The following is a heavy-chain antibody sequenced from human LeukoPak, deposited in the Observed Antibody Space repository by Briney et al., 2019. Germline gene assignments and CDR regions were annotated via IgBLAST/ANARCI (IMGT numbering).Heavy chain of an antibody. J-gene: IGHJ3*02. CDR2: IYYSGST. Sequence: SGTLSLTCTVSGGSISSYYWSWIRQPPGKGLELIGYIYYSGSTNYNPSLKSRVTISVDTSKNQFSLKLSSVTAADTAVYYCARYYNIVLVPADAFDIWGQGTMVTVSS. D-gene: IGHD2-2*01. V-gene: IGHV4-59*01. CDR3: ARYYNIVLVPADAFDI. CDR1: GGSISSYY.